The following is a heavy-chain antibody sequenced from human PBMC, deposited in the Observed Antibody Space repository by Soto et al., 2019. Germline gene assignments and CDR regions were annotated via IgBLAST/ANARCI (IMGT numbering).Heavy chain of an antibody. D-gene: IGHD6-13*01. V-gene: IGHV3-33*01. CDR2: IWYDGSNK. J-gene: IGHJ6*02. CDR1: GFTFSSYG. Sequence: QVQLVESGGGVVQPGRSLRLSCAASGFTFSSYGMHWVRQAPGKGLEWVAVIWYDGSNKYYADSVKGRFTISRDNSKNTLYLQMNSLRAEDTAVYYCARGIAAAGHYYYYYGMDVWGQGTTVTVSS. CDR3: ARGIAAAGHYYYYYGMDV.